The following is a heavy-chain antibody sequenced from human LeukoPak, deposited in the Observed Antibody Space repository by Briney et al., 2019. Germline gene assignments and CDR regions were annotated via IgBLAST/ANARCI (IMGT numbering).Heavy chain of an antibody. CDR3: AKMPAGTGVYYYYYYMDV. Sequence: GRSLRLSCAASGFTFSSYGMHWVRQAPGKGLEWVALISYHGSNKYYADSVKGRFTISRDNSKNTLYLQMNSLRAEDTAVYYCAKMPAGTGVYYYYYYMDVWGKGTTVTVSS. CDR2: ISYHGSNK. J-gene: IGHJ6*03. V-gene: IGHV3-30*18. D-gene: IGHD2-8*01. CDR1: GFTFSSYG.